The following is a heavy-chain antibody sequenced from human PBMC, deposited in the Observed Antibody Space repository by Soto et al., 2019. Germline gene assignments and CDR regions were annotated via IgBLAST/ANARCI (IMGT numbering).Heavy chain of an antibody. CDR3: ARDGGSGSYPPYYFDY. Sequence: HPGGSLRLSCAASGFTFRTYSMNWVRQSPGKGLEWVSYISSSSSTIYYADSVKGRFTISRDNAKNSLYLQMNSLRAEDTAVYYCARDGGSGSYPPYYFDYWGLGTLVTVSS. D-gene: IGHD1-26*01. J-gene: IGHJ4*02. CDR2: ISSSSSTI. V-gene: IGHV3-48*01. CDR1: GFTFRTYS.